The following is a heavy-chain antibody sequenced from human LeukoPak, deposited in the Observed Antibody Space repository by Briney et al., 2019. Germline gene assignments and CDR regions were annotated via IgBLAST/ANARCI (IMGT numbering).Heavy chain of an antibody. D-gene: IGHD4-17*01. CDR1: GASISTYY. J-gene: IGHJ4*02. Sequence: NPSETLSLTCAVSGASISTYYWSWFRQPPGKGLEWIGYIYYSGSTNYNPSLENRVTISVDTSKNQFSLKLSSVTAADTAVYYCARGGRRTTVTTRGKFDYWGQGTLVTVSS. V-gene: IGHV4-59*12. CDR3: ARGGRRTTVTTRGKFDY. CDR2: IYYSGST.